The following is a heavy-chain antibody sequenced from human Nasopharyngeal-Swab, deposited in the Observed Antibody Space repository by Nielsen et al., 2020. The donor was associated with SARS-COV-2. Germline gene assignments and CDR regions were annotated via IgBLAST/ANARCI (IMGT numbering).Heavy chain of an antibody. D-gene: IGHD3-10*01. CDR1: GYTFTSCG. CDR3: ARDSPRPPFYYGSGSYSSVCDY. J-gene: IGHJ4*02. V-gene: IGHV1-18*04. Sequence: ASVKVSCKASGYTFTSCGISWVRQAPGQGLEWMGWISAYNGNTNYAQKLQGRVTMTADTSTSTAYMELRSLRSDDTAVYYCARDSPRPPFYYGSGSYSSVCDYWGQGTLVTVSS. CDR2: ISAYNGNT.